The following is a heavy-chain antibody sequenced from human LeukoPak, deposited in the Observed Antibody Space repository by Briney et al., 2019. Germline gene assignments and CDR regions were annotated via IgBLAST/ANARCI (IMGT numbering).Heavy chain of an antibody. CDR3: ARQGGYASPFDY. Sequence: PSETLSLTCTVSGGSVSSHYWSWIRQPPGKGLEWIGNIYNSGSTNYNPSLKSRVTVSVDSSKEQFSLKLISVTAADTAVYYCARQGGYASPFDYWGQGTLVTVSS. V-gene: IGHV4-59*08. CDR1: GGSVSSHY. J-gene: IGHJ4*02. D-gene: IGHD5-12*01. CDR2: IYNSGST.